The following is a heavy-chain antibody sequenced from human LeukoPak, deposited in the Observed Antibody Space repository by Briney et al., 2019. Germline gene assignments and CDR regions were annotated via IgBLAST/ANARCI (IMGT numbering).Heavy chain of an antibody. D-gene: IGHD3-10*01. V-gene: IGHV3-74*01. Sequence: PGGSLRLSCAASGFTFSSFWMHWVRQAPRKGLVWVSHTNSDGSATDYADSVRGRFTISRDNAKNTLYPHMNSLTVEDTAVYYCGRGMRDYYGLDYWGQGILVTVSS. CDR2: TNSDGSAT. CDR3: GRGMRDYYGLDY. J-gene: IGHJ4*02. CDR1: GFTFSSFW.